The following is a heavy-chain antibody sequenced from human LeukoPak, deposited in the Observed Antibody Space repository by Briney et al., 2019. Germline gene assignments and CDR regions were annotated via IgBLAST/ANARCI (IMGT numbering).Heavy chain of an antibody. CDR1: GGTFSSYA. CDR3: TREVADYGMDV. V-gene: IGHV1-69*13. J-gene: IGHJ6*02. D-gene: IGHD5-12*01. Sequence: SVTVSCKASGGTFSSYAISWVRRAPGQGLEWMGGIIPIFGTANYAQKFQGRVTITADESTSTAYMELSSLRSEDTVVYYCTREVADYGMDVWGQGTTVTVSS. CDR2: IIPIFGTA.